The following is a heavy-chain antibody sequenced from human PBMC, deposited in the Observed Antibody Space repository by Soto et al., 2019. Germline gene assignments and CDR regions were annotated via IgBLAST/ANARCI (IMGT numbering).Heavy chain of an antibody. CDR1: GGSVSSSFFY. V-gene: IGHV4-61*01. CDR2: IYYTGTT. CDR3: ARLKTSSGWSLFDS. J-gene: IGHJ4*02. D-gene: IGHD6-13*01. Sequence: SHTLSLTCTVSGGSVSSSFFYWSWVRQPPGQRLEWIGYIYYTGTTNYNPSLASRVAMSVDTSKKQFTLNLRSLTAADTARYYCARLKTSSGWSLFDSWGQGMLVTGSS.